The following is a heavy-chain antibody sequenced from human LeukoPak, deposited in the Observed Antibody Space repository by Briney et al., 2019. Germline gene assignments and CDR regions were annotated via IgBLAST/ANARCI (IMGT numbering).Heavy chain of an antibody. J-gene: IGHJ4*02. CDR1: GASITSDIFY. D-gene: IGHD4-23*01. CDR2: IHNSRGT. V-gene: IGHV4-30-4*01. CDR3: GKVGGNTNY. Sequence: PSETLSLTCTVSGASITSDIFYWNWIRQSPGKGLEWIGAIHNSRGTSYHPSLESRLTISVDPSENKFFLKMTSVTDADTATYYCGKVGGNTNYWGQGTLVTVSS.